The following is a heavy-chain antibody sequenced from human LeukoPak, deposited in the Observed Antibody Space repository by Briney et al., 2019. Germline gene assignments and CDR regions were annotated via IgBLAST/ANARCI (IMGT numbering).Heavy chain of an antibody. CDR1: GYTFTSYY. V-gene: IGHV1-46*01. CDR3: ASGRGAADLYDY. J-gene: IGHJ4*02. D-gene: IGHD6-13*01. Sequence: ASVKVSCKASGYTFTSYYIHWVRQAPGQGLEWMGIINPSGGSTSYAQKFQGRVTMTRDTSTSTVYMELSSLRSEDTAVYYCASGRGAADLYDYWGQGTLVTVSS. CDR2: INPSGGST.